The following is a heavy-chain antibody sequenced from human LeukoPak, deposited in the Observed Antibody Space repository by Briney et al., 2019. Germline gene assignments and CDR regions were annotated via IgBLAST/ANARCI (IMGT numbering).Heavy chain of an antibody. Sequence: SETLSLTCTVSGGSISRYYGSWIRQPAGKGRGWIGRIYTSGSTNYNPSLKSRVTMSVDTSKNQFSLKLSSVTAADTAVYYCAREKPHFDYWGQGTLVTVSS. CDR1: GGSISRYY. CDR2: IYTSGST. J-gene: IGHJ4*02. CDR3: AREKPHFDY. V-gene: IGHV4-4*07.